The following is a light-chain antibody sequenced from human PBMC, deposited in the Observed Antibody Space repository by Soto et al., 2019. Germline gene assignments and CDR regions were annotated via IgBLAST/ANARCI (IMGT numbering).Light chain of an antibody. CDR1: QDISNF. V-gene: IGKV1-17*03. J-gene: IGKJ3*01. Sequence: DIRMTQSPAAMSASVGDSVTITCRASQDISNFLAWFQQKPGNVPKRLIYLASTLQSGVPSRFSGSGSGTEFTLTISSLQPEDFATYYCLQHNSYPRTFGPGTKVDIK. CDR3: LQHNSYPRT. CDR2: LAS.